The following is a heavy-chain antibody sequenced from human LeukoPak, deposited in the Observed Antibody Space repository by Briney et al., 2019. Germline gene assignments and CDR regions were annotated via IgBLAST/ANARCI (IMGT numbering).Heavy chain of an antibody. CDR1: GFMFTKYA. CDR2: ISGDAEDT. J-gene: IGHJ4*02. D-gene: IGHD3-10*01. V-gene: IGHV3-23*01. Sequence: GGSLRLSCAASGFMFTKYAMSWVRQAPGKGPEWDSAISGDAEDTYYADSVRGRFTVSRDNSKATLFLDMSSLRAEDTAVYYCAKSGFREGRPFDYWGQGTLVTVSS. CDR3: AKSGFREGRPFDY.